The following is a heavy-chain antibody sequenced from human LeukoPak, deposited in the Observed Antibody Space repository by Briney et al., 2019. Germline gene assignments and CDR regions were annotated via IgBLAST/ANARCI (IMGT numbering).Heavy chain of an antibody. D-gene: IGHD2-21*02. Sequence: GGSLRLSCAASGLTFTKNWITWVRKAPGKGLEWVGNIKKVGSDKNYMDSVKGRFTISRDNTKNSVYLQMSSLRAEDTAVYYCARASPSYCGGDCDYYGMDVWGQGTTVTVSS. V-gene: IGHV3-7*01. CDR2: IKKVGSDK. CDR3: ARASPSYCGGDCDYYGMDV. CDR1: GLTFTKNW. J-gene: IGHJ6*02.